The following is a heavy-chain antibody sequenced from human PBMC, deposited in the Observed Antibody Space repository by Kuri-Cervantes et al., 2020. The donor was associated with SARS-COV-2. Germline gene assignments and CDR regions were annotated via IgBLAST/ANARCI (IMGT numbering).Heavy chain of an antibody. J-gene: IGHJ4*02. Sequence: GGSLRLSCAASGFIFSDFGMNWVRQAPGKGLEWVSYISSSSTTIYYADSVKGRFTISRDNAKNSLYLQMNSLRAEDTAVYYCARVFGSYVAAAAVYYFDYWGQGTLVTVSS. CDR3: ARVFGSYVAAAAVYYFDY. V-gene: IGHV3-48*01. CDR2: ISSSSTTI. CDR1: GFIFSDFG. D-gene: IGHD6-13*01.